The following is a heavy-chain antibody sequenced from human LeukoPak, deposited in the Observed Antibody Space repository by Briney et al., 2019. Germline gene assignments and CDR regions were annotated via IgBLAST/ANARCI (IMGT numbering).Heavy chain of an antibody. Sequence: KPGESLKIFCKGSGYSFTSYWIGWVRQMPGKGLEWMGIIYPGDSDTRYSPSFQGQVTISADKSISTAYLQWSSLKASDTAMYYCARVYCSSTSCPENWFDPWGQGTLVTVSS. V-gene: IGHV5-51*01. J-gene: IGHJ5*02. CDR2: IYPGDSDT. CDR3: ARVYCSSTSCPENWFDP. D-gene: IGHD2-2*01. CDR1: GYSFTSYW.